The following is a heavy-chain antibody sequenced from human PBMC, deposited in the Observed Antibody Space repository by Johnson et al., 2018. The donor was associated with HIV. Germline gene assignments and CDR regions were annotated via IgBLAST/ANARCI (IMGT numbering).Heavy chain of an antibody. V-gene: IGHV3-23*04. J-gene: IGHJ3*02. Sequence: VQLVESGGGLVQPGGSLRLSCAASGFTFSSYAMSWVRQAPGKGLEWVSAISGSGGSTYYADSVKGRFTIYRDNSKNTLYLQMNSLRAEDTAVYYFAKDRTSGSYSDDAFDIWGQGTMVTVSS. CDR1: GFTFSSYA. CDR2: ISGSGGST. D-gene: IGHD1-26*01. CDR3: AKDRTSGSYSDDAFDI.